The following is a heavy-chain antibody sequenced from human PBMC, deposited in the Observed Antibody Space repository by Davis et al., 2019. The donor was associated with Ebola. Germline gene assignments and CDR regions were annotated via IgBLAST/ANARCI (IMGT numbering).Heavy chain of an antibody. Sequence: SWVRQAPGKGLEWIGSIYHNGRTNYRPSLKSRVTISLDTSRNQFSLKMTSVTAADTAIYYCARDFVYWGQGTLVTVSS. CDR2: IYHNGRT. V-gene: IGHV4-4*02. J-gene: IGHJ4*02. CDR3: ARDFVY.